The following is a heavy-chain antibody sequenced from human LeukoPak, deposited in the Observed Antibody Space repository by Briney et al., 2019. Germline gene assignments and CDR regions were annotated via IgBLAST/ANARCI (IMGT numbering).Heavy chain of an antibody. CDR3: ARLREIPVFGVVTKSTSYFDY. Sequence: GGSLRLSCVDSEFTFSRYPMTWVRQAPGKGLEWVSGITGDSAITDYADSVKGRFTISRDNSKNSLYLQMNSLRAEDTAVYYCARLREIPVFGVVTKSTSYFDYWGQGTLVTVSS. CDR2: ITGDSAIT. CDR1: EFTFSRYP. D-gene: IGHD3-3*01. J-gene: IGHJ4*02. V-gene: IGHV3-23*01.